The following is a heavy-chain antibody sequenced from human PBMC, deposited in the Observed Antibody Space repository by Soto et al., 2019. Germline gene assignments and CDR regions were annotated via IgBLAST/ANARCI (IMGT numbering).Heavy chain of an antibody. CDR2: IYYSGST. V-gene: IGHV4-59*01. J-gene: IGHJ4*02. Sequence: SATLSLTCTVSGGSISSYYWSWIRQPPGKGLEWIGYIYYSGSTNYNPSLKSRVTISVDTSKNQFSLKLSSVTAADTAVYYCARELGGYFDYWGQGTLVTVSS. CDR3: ARELGGYFDY. CDR1: GGSISSYY.